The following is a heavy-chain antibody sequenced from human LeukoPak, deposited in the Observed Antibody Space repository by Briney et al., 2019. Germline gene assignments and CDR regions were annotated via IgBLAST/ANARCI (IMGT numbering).Heavy chain of an antibody. Sequence: GGSLRLSCAASGFTFSSYWMHWVRQAPGKGLVWVSRINSDGSSTSYADSVKGRFTISRDNAKNTLYLQMNSLRAEDTAVYYCARVVSIAAAEYWGQGTLVTVSS. CDR1: GFTFSSYW. CDR3: ARVVSIAAAEY. D-gene: IGHD6-13*01. CDR2: INSDGSST. J-gene: IGHJ4*02. V-gene: IGHV3-74*01.